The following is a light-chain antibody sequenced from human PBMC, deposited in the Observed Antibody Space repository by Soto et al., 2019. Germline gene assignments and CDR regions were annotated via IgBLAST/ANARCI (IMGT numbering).Light chain of an antibody. CDR3: SSHTTSSSVI. J-gene: IGLJ2*01. CDR2: DVN. CDR1: SSDLGTYDY. Sequence: QSALTQPASVSGSPGQSIAISCSGTSSDLGTYDYVSWYQQHPGKAPKLMLFDVNHRPSGVSDRFFGSKSGNTASLTISGLQAEDEADYYCSSHTTSSSVIFGGGTKLTVL. V-gene: IGLV2-14*01.